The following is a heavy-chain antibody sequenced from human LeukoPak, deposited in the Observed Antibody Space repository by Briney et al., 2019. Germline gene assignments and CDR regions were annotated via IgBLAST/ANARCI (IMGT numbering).Heavy chain of an antibody. D-gene: IGHD6-13*01. Sequence: IIPIFGTANSAQKFQGRVTITTDESTSTAYMELSSLRSEDTAVYYCARSIAAAGLDAFDIWGQGTMVTVSS. J-gene: IGHJ3*02. V-gene: IGHV1-69*05. CDR3: ARSIAAAGLDAFDI. CDR2: IIPIFGTA.